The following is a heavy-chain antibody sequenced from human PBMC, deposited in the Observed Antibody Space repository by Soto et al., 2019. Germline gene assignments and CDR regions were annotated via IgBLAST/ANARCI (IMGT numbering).Heavy chain of an antibody. CDR1: GFTFSSYG. D-gene: IGHD6-13*01. J-gene: IGHJ5*02. Sequence: QVQLVESGGGVVQPGRSLRLSCAASGFTFSSYGMHWVRQAPGKGLEWVAVIWYDGSNKYYADSVKGRFTISRDNSKNTLYLQMNSLRAEDTAVYYCARSGRSMGHNWFDPWGQGTLVTVSS. CDR3: ARSGRSMGHNWFDP. V-gene: IGHV3-33*01. CDR2: IWYDGSNK.